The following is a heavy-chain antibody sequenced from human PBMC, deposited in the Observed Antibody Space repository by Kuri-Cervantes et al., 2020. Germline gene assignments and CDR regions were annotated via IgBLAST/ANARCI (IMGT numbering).Heavy chain of an antibody. CDR2: ISSGSAYV. Sequence: GGSLRLSCAASGFTFSSNTMNWVRQAPGKGLEWVSSISSGSAYVYYADSVKGRFTISRDNAKNSLYLQMNSLRAEDTAVYYCARGYSGYDGGNYWGQGTLVTVSS. CDR3: ARGYSGYDGGNY. D-gene: IGHD5-12*01. V-gene: IGHV3-21*01. CDR1: GFTFSSNT. J-gene: IGHJ4*02.